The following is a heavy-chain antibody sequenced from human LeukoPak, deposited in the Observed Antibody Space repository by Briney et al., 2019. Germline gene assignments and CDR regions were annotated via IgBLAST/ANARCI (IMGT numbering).Heavy chain of an antibody. D-gene: IGHD3-10*01. CDR1: GGSISSSSYY. Sequence: KPSETLSLTCTVSGGSISSSSYYWGWIRQPPGKGLEWIGSISYSGSTYYNPSLKSRVTISVDTSKNQFSLKLSSVTAADTAVYYCASDRGVNYYGSGSYFDYWGQGTLVTVSS. CDR3: ASDRGVNYYGSGSYFDY. J-gene: IGHJ4*02. CDR2: ISYSGST. V-gene: IGHV4-39*01.